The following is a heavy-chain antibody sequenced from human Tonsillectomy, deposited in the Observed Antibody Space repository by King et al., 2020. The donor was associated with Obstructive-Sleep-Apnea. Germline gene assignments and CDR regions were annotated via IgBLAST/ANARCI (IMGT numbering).Heavy chain of an antibody. J-gene: IGHJ4*02. CDR2: ISWNERDI. CDR3: AKGEWSSRSIDY. Sequence: QLVQSGGGVVQPGTSLRLSCAASGFSFSTRDIHWVRQAPGKGLEWVALISWNERDIYYADSVKGRFTISRDNSKNTLYLEMNGLRAEDTAAYYCAKGEWSSRSIDYWGQGTLVTVSS. V-gene: IGHV3-30*18. D-gene: IGHD6-13*01. CDR1: GFSFSTRD.